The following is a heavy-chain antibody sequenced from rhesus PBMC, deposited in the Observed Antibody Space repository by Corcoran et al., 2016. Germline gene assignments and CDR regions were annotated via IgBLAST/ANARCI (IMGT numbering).Heavy chain of an antibody. J-gene: IGHJ5-1*01. CDR3: ARHLGSSYGWRFDV. Sequence: QVQLQESGPAVVKPPETLSLTYAVSGGSLSSSNWWDWIRQSPGKGLEWIGGIHDSTVNTVYSPSLKGRVTLSIDTSQNQFSLKLSSVTAADTAVYFCARHLGSSYGWRFDVWGAGVLVTVSS. D-gene: IGHD6-43*01. CDR2: IHDSTVNT. V-gene: IGHV4-93*02. CDR1: GGSLSSSNW.